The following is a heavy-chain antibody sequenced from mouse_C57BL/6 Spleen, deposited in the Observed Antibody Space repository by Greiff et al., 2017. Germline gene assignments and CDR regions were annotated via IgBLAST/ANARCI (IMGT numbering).Heavy chain of an antibody. J-gene: IGHJ4*01. CDR3: ARSTVIGYYGRDYAMDY. CDR2: IYPSDSET. CDR1: GYTFTSYW. D-gene: IGHD1-1*01. V-gene: IGHV1-61*01. Sequence: QVHVKQSGAELVRPGSSVKLSCKASGYTFTSYWMDWVKQRPGQGLEWIGNIYPSDSETHYNQKFKDKATLTVDKSSSTAYMQLSSLTSEDSAVYYCARSTVIGYYGRDYAMDYWGQGTSVTVSS.